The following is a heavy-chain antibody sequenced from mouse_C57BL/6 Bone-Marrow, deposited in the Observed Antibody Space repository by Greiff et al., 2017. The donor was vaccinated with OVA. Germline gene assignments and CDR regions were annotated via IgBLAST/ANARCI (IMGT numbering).Heavy chain of an antibody. J-gene: IGHJ4*01. D-gene: IGHD5-1*01. CDR2: ISNGGGST. CDR1: GFTFSDYY. Sequence: EVKLMESGGGLVQPGGSLKLSCAASGFTFSDYYMYWVRQTPEKRLEWVAYISNGGGSTYYPDTVKGRFTISRDNAKNTLYLQMSRLKSEDTAMYYCARRSNYAMDYWGQGTSVTVSS. CDR3: ARRSNYAMDY. V-gene: IGHV5-12*01.